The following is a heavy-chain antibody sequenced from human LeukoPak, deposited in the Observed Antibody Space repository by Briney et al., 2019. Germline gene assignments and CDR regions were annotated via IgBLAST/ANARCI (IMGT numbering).Heavy chain of an antibody. V-gene: IGHV4-30-4*08. CDR1: GGSISSGDYY. D-gene: IGHD6-19*01. CDR2: IYYSGGT. J-gene: IGHJ6*03. Sequence: SQTLSLTCTVSGGSISSGDYYWSWIRQPPGKGLEWIGYIYYSGGTYYNPSLKSRVTISVDTSKNQFSLKLSSVTAADTAVYYCARDGQWLQYYYYMDVWGKGTTATVSS. CDR3: ARDGQWLQYYYYMDV.